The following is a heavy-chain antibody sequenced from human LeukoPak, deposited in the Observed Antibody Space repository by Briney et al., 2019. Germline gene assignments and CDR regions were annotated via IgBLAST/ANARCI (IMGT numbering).Heavy chain of an antibody. CDR1: GFTFSTHW. CDR2: ISGDGSLT. J-gene: IGHJ6*02. D-gene: IGHD3-10*01. CDR3: ASLLTPYHGSGGGGMDV. Sequence: GGSLRLSCAASGFTFSTHWMYWVRQAPGRELVWVSRISGDGSLTSYADSVKGRFTISRDNANDTLYLQMTSLRVEDTAVYSCASLLTPYHGSGGGGMDVWGQGTTVTVSS. V-gene: IGHV3-74*01.